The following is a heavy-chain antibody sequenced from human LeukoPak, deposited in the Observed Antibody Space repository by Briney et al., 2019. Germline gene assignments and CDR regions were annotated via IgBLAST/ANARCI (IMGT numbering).Heavy chain of an antibody. CDR3: ARDPERGSYFDY. CDR1: GFTFSSYW. Sequence: GRSLRLSCAASGFTFSSYWMTWVRQAPGKGLEWVASMNQDGSERYYVDSSRGRFTISRDNAKNSLSLQMNSLRAEDTAVYYCARDPERGSYFDYWGQGTPVTVSS. D-gene: IGHD1-26*01. CDR2: MNQDGSER. J-gene: IGHJ4*02. V-gene: IGHV3-7*01.